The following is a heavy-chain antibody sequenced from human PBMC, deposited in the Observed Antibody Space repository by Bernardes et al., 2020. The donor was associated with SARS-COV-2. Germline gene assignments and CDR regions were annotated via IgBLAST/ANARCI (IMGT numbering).Heavy chain of an antibody. CDR3: ARWPFDY. Sequence: SETLSLTCTVSGDSMRRSAYYWVWIRQPPGKGLEWIGSIYNSGNTYYSPSLQSRVAMSIDTSKNQFSLNLTSVTAPDTAVYYCARWPFDYCGQGILVTVSS. V-gene: IGHV4-39*01. J-gene: IGHJ4*02. CDR1: GDSMRRSAYY. CDR2: IYNSGNT.